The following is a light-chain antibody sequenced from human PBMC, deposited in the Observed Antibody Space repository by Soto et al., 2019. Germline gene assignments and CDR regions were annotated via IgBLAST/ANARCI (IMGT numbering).Light chain of an antibody. Sequence: QSALTQPASVSGSPGQSITISCTGTSSDVGSYNLVSWYQQHPGKAPKPMIYEGSKRPSGVSNRFSGSESGNTASLTISGLQAEDEADYYCCSYAGSSTLVFGGGTKVTVL. J-gene: IGLJ2*01. CDR1: SSDVGSYNL. CDR2: EGS. CDR3: CSYAGSSTLV. V-gene: IGLV2-23*01.